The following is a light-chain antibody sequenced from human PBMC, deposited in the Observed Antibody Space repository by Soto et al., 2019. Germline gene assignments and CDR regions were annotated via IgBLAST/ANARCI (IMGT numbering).Light chain of an antibody. CDR1: QSLLHSNGYSY. CDR3: MQRIEFPLT. V-gene: IGKV2-40*01. J-gene: IGKJ4*01. Sequence: ILMTQSPLSLPVTPGEPASISCRSSQSLLHSNGYSYLDWYLQKPGQSPQLLIYTVSYRASGVPDRFSGSGSGTDFTLKISRVEAEDVGVYYCMQRIEFPLTFGGGTKVDIK. CDR2: TVS.